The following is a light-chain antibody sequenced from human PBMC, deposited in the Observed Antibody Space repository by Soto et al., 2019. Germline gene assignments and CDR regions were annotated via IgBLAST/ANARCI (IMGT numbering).Light chain of an antibody. CDR2: GNG. V-gene: IGLV1-40*01. CDR1: SSSIGAGYE. Sequence: QAGLTQPPAVSGDPGQRVTISCSGTSSSIGAGYEVHWYHQLPGTAPKLVVSGNGNRPSGVPDRLSASKSGTSASLAITGLQAEDEGHYYCQSYDKRLTAYVFGTGTKVTV. CDR3: QSYDKRLTAYV. J-gene: IGLJ1*01.